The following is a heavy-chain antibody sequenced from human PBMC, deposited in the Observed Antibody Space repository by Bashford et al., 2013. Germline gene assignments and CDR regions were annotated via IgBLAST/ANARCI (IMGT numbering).Heavy chain of an antibody. CDR2: IYHSGST. V-gene: IGHV4-38-2*01. Sequence: SSETLSLTCAVSGYSISSGYYWGWIRQPPGKGLEWIGSIYHSGSTYYNPSLKSRVTISVDTSKNQFSLKLSSVTAADTAVYYCANKYCSGGSCYLPMAFDIWGQGTMVTVSS. J-gene: IGHJ3*02. CDR3: ANKYCSGGSCYLPMAFDI. D-gene: IGHD2-15*01. CDR1: GYSISSGYY.